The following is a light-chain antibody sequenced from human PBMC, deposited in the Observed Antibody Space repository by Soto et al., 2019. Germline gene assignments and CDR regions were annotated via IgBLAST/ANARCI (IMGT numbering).Light chain of an antibody. Sequence: EIVFTQSPGTLSLSPGERATLSCRASQTVSRNLAWYQQRPGQAPRLLMYDISTRAAGVPARFSGSGSETEFTLTIRSLQSEDFAVYFCQQYNNWPSFGQGTRLEIK. CDR2: DIS. V-gene: IGKV3-15*01. J-gene: IGKJ5*01. CDR3: QQYNNWPS. CDR1: QTVSRN.